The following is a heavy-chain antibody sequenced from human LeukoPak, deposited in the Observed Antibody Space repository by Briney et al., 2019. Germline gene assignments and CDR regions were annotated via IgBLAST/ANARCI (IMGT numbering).Heavy chain of an antibody. CDR3: ARESCSSTSCYEGGGFDY. J-gene: IGHJ4*02. V-gene: IGHV1-18*04. CDR2: ISAYNGNT. D-gene: IGHD2-2*01. CDR1: GYTFTGYY. Sequence: ASVKVSCKASGYTFTGYYMHWVRQAPGQGLEWMGWISAYNGNTNYAQKLQGRVTMTTDTSTSTAYMELRSLRSDDTAVYYCARESCSSTSCYEGGGFDYWGQGTLVTVSS.